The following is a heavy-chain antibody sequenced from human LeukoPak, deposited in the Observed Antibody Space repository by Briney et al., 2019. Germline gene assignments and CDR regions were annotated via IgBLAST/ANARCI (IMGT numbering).Heavy chain of an antibody. J-gene: IGHJ6*03. V-gene: IGHV1-3*03. CDR2: INAANGHT. CDR1: GYTFTSYV. Sequence: ASVKVSCKASGYTFTSYVISWVRQAPGQGLEWMGWINAANGHTKYSQEFQDRITITRDTFATTAYMELSNLRSEDMALYYCARGRGPPNSNRDFYYYYYMDVWGTGTTVTVSS. CDR3: ARGRGPPNSNRDFYYYYYMDV. D-gene: IGHD6-13*01.